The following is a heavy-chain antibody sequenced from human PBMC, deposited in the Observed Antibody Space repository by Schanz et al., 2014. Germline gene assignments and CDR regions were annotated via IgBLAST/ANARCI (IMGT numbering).Heavy chain of an antibody. CDR3: ARDGGRDGYNLAFDV. Sequence: VQLVESGGGVVRPGRSLRLSCAASGFTFSGYGMHWVRQAPGKGLEWVAFISYDGNEKHYPDSVKGRFTISRDNSRNTLYLQMNSLRAEDTAVYFCARDGGRDGYNLAFDVWGQGTLVTVSS. D-gene: IGHD5-12*01. CDR2: ISYDGNEK. J-gene: IGHJ3*01. V-gene: IGHV3-30*03. CDR1: GFTFSGYG.